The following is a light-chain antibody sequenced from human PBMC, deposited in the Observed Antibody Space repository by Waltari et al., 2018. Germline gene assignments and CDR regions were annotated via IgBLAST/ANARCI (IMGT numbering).Light chain of an antibody. Sequence: QLVLTQSPSASASLGASVKLTCTLSSGHPNYAIAWHQQQPGKGPRYLMKVNRDGSHYKGDGIPDRFSGSISGSECYLTISSLQSEDDADYYCQTWGPGIRVFGGGTKVTVL. J-gene: IGLJ3*02. V-gene: IGLV4-69*01. CDR1: SGHPNYA. CDR3: QTWGPGIRV. CDR2: VNRDGSH.